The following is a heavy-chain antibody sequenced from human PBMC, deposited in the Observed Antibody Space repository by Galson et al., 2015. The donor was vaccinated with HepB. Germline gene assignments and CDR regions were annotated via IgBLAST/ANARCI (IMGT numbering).Heavy chain of an antibody. Sequence: SLRLCCAASGFTFSDSGMSWVRQAPGKGLEWVGHICIEYSTIKYTDSVKGRFTISRDNLKKSLYLQMNILRAEDTAVYYCATADLWWFDPWGQGTLVIVSS. CDR2: ICIEYSTI. CDR3: ATADLWWFDP. V-gene: IGHV3-11*01. CDR1: GFTFSDSG. J-gene: IGHJ5*02. D-gene: IGHD3-16*01.